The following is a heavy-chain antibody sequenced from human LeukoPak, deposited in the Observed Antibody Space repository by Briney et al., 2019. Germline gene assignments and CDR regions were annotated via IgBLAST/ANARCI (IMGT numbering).Heavy chain of an antibody. D-gene: IGHD3-22*01. Sequence: SETLSLTCTVSGXTISSSNYYWGWIRQPPGKGLEWIGSIYYSGSAYFNPSLRSRVTISVDTSKNQFSLKLSSVTAADTAVYFCARLTQDLSYYYDSSGYSFDFWGQGTLVTVSS. CDR3: ARLTQDLSYYYDSSGYSFDF. V-gene: IGHV4-39*01. J-gene: IGHJ4*02. CDR2: IYYSGSA. CDR1: GXTISSSNYY.